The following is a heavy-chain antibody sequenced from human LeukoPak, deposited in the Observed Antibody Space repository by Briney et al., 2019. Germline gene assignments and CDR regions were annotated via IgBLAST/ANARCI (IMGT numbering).Heavy chain of an antibody. CDR2: MNPNSGNT. J-gene: IGHJ4*02. CDR1: GYTFTSYD. V-gene: IGHV1-8*03. CDR3: ATDPVGYCNADGCYSVDY. D-gene: IGHD2-15*01. Sequence: ASVKVSCKASGYTFTSYDINWVRQATGQGLEGMGWMNPNSGNTGYAQKFQGRVTITRNTSISTAYMELSSLRSEDTAVYYCATDPVGYCNADGCYSVDYWGQGTLVTVSS.